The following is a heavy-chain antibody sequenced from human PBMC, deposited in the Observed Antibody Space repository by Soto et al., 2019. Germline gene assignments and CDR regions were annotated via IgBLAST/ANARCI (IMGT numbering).Heavy chain of an antibody. Sequence: GESLKISCKGSGYSFTSYWIGWVRQMPGKGLEWMGIIYPGDSDTRYSPSFQGQVTNSADKSISTAYLQWSSLKASDTAMYYCARTIVVVAATPGPYDYWGQGTLVTVSS. CDR1: GYSFTSYW. CDR2: IYPGDSDT. V-gene: IGHV5-51*01. CDR3: ARTIVVVAATPGPYDY. J-gene: IGHJ4*02. D-gene: IGHD2-21*02.